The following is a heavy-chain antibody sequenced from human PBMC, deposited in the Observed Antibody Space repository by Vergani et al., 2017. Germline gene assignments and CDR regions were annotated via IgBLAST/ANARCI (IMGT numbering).Heavy chain of an antibody. D-gene: IGHD2-15*01. J-gene: IGHJ5*02. Sequence: QVQLQESGPGLVKPSQTLSLTCAVYGGSFSGYYWSWIRQPPGKGLEWIGEINLSGSTNYNPSLKSRVTISVDTSKNQFSLKLSSVTAADTAVYYCASRLYCSGGSCYSSNWFDPWGQGTLVTVSS. V-gene: IGHV4-34*09. CDR2: INLSGST. CDR3: ASRLYCSGGSCYSSNWFDP. CDR1: GGSFSGYY.